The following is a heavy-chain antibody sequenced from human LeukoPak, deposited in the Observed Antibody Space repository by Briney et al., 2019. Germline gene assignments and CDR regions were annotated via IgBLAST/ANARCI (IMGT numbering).Heavy chain of an antibody. Sequence: PSETLSLTCTVSSGSISSGDYYWSWLRQPPGKGLEGIGYIYYSGSTYYNPSLKSRVTISVDTSKNQFSLKLSSVTAADTAVCYCARAVGYYYDSSGYLYWGLGTLVTVSS. D-gene: IGHD3-22*01. CDR3: ARAVGYYYDSSGYLY. V-gene: IGHV4-30-4*08. J-gene: IGHJ4*02. CDR1: SGSISSGDYY. CDR2: IYYSGST.